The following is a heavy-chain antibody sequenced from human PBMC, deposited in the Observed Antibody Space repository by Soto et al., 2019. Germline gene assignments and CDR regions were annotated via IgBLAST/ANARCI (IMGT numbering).Heavy chain of an antibody. D-gene: IGHD6-25*01. V-gene: IGHV3-11*05. CDR1: GFTFSDYY. CDR3: ARGRGAAADDLDF. J-gene: IGHJ4*02. Sequence: QVQLVESGGGLVKPGGSLRLSCAVSGFTFSDYYMTWIRQAPGKGLEWVSYISSSTSHTNYADSVKGRFTISRDNAKNSLFLQMNSLRAEDTAVYYCARGRGAAADDLDFWGQGTRVTVSS. CDR2: ISSSTSHT.